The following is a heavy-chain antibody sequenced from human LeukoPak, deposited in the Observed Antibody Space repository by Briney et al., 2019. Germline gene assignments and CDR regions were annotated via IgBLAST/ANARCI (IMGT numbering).Heavy chain of an antibody. J-gene: IGHJ4*02. Sequence: SETLSLTCTVSGGSISSYYWSWIRQPPGKGLEWIGYIYYSGSTNYSPSLKSRVTISVDTSKNQFSLKLSSVTAADTAVYYCARAGQWLVGGYFDYWGQGTLVTVSS. D-gene: IGHD6-19*01. CDR2: IYYSGST. CDR1: GGSISSYY. CDR3: ARAGQWLVGGYFDY. V-gene: IGHV4-59*01.